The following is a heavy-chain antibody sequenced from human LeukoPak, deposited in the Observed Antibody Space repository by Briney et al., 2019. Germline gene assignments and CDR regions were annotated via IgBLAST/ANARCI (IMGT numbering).Heavy chain of an antibody. V-gene: IGHV3-74*01. CDR3: AKDWFATTDY. D-gene: IGHD1/OR15-1a*01. Sequence: PGGSLRLSCAASGFPFSISWMHWFRQVPGKGLVWVSRITTDETTTYADSVRGRFTISRDNAKNTVYLQMNSLRVEDTAVYYCAKDWFATTDYWGQGILVTVSS. J-gene: IGHJ4*02. CDR1: GFPFSISW. CDR2: ITTDETT.